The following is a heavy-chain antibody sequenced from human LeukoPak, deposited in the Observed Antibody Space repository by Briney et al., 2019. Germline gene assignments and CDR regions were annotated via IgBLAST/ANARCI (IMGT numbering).Heavy chain of an antibody. Sequence: GGSLRLSCAASGFTFTDYAMGWVRQAPGQGLDWASTISASGSTTYYADSVRGRFTISRDNSKNTLSLQMSSLRAEDTAVYYCVKARTPYNSGFDYWGQGTLVAVSS. CDR2: ISASGSTT. CDR1: GFTFTDYA. CDR3: VKARTPYNSGFDY. V-gene: IGHV3-23*01. J-gene: IGHJ4*02. D-gene: IGHD6-19*01.